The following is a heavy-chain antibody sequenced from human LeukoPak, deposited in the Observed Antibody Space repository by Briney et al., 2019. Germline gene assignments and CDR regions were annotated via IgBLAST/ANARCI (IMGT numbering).Heavy chain of an antibody. J-gene: IGHJ4*02. V-gene: IGHV1-69*04. CDR1: GGTFSSYA. CDR2: IIPILGIA. CDR3: ARDKCSSTSCYVDY. Sequence: ASVKVSCKASGGTFSSYAISWVRPAPGQGLAWMGRIIPILGIANYAQKFQGRVTITADKSTSTAYMELSSLRSEDTAVYYCARDKCSSTSCYVDYWGQGTLVTVSS. D-gene: IGHD2-2*01.